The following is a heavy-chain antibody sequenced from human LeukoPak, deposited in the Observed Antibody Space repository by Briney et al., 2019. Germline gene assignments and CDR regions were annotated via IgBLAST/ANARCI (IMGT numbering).Heavy chain of an antibody. CDR1: GGSISSYY. Sequence: SETLSLTCTVSGGSISSYYWSWIRQPPGKGLEWIGYIYYSGSTNYNPSLKSRVTISVDTSKNQFSLKLSSVTAADTAVYYCARDYYYGMDVWGQGTTVTVSS. V-gene: IGHV4-59*01. CDR3: ARDYYYGMDV. CDR2: IYYSGST. J-gene: IGHJ6*02.